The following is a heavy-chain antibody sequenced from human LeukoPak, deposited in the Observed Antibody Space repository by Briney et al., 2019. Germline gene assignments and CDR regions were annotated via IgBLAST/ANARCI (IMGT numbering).Heavy chain of an antibody. D-gene: IGHD5-24*01. V-gene: IGHV4-59*11. Sequence: PSETLSLTCTVSGGSNSSQHWSWIRQAPGKGLEWLGYMHYCGSTNYNSSLKSRVTISVDTSKNPFSLQLSSVTAADTAVYYCARGGDGYNVGAFDIWGQGTMVTVSS. CDR3: ARGGDGYNVGAFDI. J-gene: IGHJ3*02. CDR1: GGSNSSQH. CDR2: MHYCGST.